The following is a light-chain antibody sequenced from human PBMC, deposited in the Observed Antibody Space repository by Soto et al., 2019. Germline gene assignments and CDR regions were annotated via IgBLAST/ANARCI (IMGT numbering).Light chain of an antibody. Sequence: DIQMTQSPSTLSASVGDRVIISCRASQSIGTWLAWYQQKPGKAPTVLIYDASSLQGGVPSRVSGSGSGTEFTLTISSLQHDDFATYYCQQYNSYSQRTFGQGTRVEV. CDR1: QSIGTW. V-gene: IGKV1-5*01. CDR3: QQYNSYSQRT. CDR2: DAS. J-gene: IGKJ1*01.